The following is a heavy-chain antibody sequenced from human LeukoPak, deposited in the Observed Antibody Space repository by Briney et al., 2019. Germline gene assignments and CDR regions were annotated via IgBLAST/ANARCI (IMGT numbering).Heavy chain of an antibody. J-gene: IGHJ4*02. CDR2: TYYRPKWYN. CDR1: GYTVSSNSAA. Sequence: SQTLSLTCAISGYTVSSNSAAWNWITQSPSRGLVWLGRTYYRPKWYNDYALSMKSRITINPDTSKNQFSLQLNSVTPEDTAVYYCARGWLRQYFDYWGQGTLVTVSS. V-gene: IGHV6-1*01. D-gene: IGHD5-12*01. CDR3: ARGWLRQYFDY.